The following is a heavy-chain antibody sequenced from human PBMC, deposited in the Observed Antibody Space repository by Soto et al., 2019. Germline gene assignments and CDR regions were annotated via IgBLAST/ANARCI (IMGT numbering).Heavy chain of an antibody. CDR2: IDPSDSYT. J-gene: IGHJ6*02. D-gene: IGHD4-17*01. Sequence: PGESLKISCKGSGYSFTSYWISWVRQMPGKGLEWMGRIDPSDSYTNYSPSFQGHVTISADKSISTAYLQWSSLKASDTAMYYCASSAGYGDYQAYYYYYGMDVWGQGTTVTVSS. V-gene: IGHV5-10-1*01. CDR3: ASSAGYGDYQAYYYYYGMDV. CDR1: GYSFTSYW.